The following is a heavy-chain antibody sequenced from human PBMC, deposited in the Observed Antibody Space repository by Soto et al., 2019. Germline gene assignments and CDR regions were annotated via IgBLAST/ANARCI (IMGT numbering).Heavy chain of an antibody. Sequence: PGESLKISCKVSGYSFTNYWIGWVRQMPGKGLEWMGLIYPGDSDTRYSPSFEGQVTISADKSISTAYLQWSGLKASDTAMYYCARRKASSTTSLSFRAGFDYWGQGTLVTVSS. V-gene: IGHV5-51*01. CDR3: ARRKASSTTSLSFRAGFDY. CDR2: IYPGDSDT. J-gene: IGHJ4*02. CDR1: GYSFTNYW. D-gene: IGHD2-2*01.